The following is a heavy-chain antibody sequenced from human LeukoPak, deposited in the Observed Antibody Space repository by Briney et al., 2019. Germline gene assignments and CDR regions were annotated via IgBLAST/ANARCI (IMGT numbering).Heavy chain of an antibody. J-gene: IGHJ4*02. V-gene: IGHV4-4*07. Sequence: PSETLSLTCAVNGGTFSGYYWSWIRQPAGKGLEWIGRIYTSGSTNYNPSLKSRVTMSVDTSKNQFSLKLSSVTAADTAAYYCARDVVAAPGTWDYWGQGTLVTVSS. CDR2: IYTSGST. D-gene: IGHD6-13*01. CDR3: ARDVVAAPGTWDY. CDR1: GGTFSGYY.